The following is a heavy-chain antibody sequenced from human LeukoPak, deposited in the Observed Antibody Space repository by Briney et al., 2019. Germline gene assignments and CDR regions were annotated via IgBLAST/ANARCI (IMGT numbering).Heavy chain of an antibody. D-gene: IGHD2-2*01. CDR1: GYTFTSYG. J-gene: IGHJ5*02. Sequence: ASVKVSCKASGYTFTSYGISWVRQAPGQGLEWMGWISAYNGNTNYAQKLQGRVTMTTDTSTSTAYMELRSLRSDDTAVYYCARDFKSLGYCSSTSCPSIHWFDPWGQGTLVTVSS. CDR3: ARDFKSLGYCSSTSCPSIHWFDP. V-gene: IGHV1-18*01. CDR2: ISAYNGNT.